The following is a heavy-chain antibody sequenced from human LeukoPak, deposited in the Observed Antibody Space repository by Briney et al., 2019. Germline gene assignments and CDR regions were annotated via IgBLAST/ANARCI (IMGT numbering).Heavy chain of an antibody. CDR3: ARGNAFDI. V-gene: IGHV4-34*01. CDR1: GGSFSGYY. Sequence: SETLSLTCAVYGGSFSGYYWSWIRQPPGKGLEWIGEINHSGSTNYNPSLKSRVTISVDTSKNQFSLRLSSVTAADTAVYYCARGNAFDIWGQGTMVTVSS. CDR2: INHSGST. J-gene: IGHJ3*02.